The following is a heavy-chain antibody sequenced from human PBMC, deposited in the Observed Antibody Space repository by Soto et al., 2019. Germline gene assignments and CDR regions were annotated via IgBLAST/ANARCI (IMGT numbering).Heavy chain of an antibody. J-gene: IGHJ5*02. CDR3: ATRPSVVLVPSTLGGNNWFDP. V-gene: IGHV3-23*01. CDR2: ISGSGVST. Sequence: EVQLLESGGGLVQPGGSLRLSCAASGLTFSSYAMNWVRQAPGKGLEWVSAISGSGVSTYYADSVKGRFTISRDNSKNTLYLQMTSLRAEDTAVYFCATRPSVVLVPSTLGGNNWFDPWGQGTLVTVSS. CDR1: GLTFSSYA. D-gene: IGHD2-15*01.